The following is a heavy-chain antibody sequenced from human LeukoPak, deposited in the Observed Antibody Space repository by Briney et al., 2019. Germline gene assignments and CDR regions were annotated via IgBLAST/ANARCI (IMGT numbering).Heavy chain of an antibody. CDR1: GGSISSFY. Sequence: SETLSLTCAVSGGSISSFYWNWIRQPPGKGLEWIGYIYYSGSTNYNPSLKSRVTISVDTSKNQFSLKLSSVTAADTAVYYCARTVVAATLAFDYWGQGTLVTVSS. CDR2: IYYSGST. D-gene: IGHD2-15*01. V-gene: IGHV4-59*01. CDR3: ARTVVAATLAFDY. J-gene: IGHJ4*02.